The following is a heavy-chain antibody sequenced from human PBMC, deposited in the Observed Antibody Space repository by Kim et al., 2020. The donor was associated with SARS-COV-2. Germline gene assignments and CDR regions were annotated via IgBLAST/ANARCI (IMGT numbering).Heavy chain of an antibody. Sequence: SVKVSCKASGGTFSSYAISWVRQAPGQGLEWMGGIIPIFGTANYAQKFQGRVTITADESTSTAYMELSSLRSEDTAVYYCARGEPFSIAVAGTFYDYWGQGTLVTVSS. CDR1: GGTFSSYA. CDR3: ARGEPFSIAVAGTFYDY. D-gene: IGHD6-19*01. CDR2: IIPIFGTA. V-gene: IGHV1-69*13. J-gene: IGHJ4*02.